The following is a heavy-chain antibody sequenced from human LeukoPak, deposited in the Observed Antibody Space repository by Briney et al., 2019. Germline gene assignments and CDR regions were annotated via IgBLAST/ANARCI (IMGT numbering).Heavy chain of an antibody. CDR3: AASGAVGSSWYPFDY. V-gene: IGHV3-30*03. CDR2: ISYDGSNK. D-gene: IGHD6-13*01. J-gene: IGHJ4*02. Sequence: GRSLRLSCAASGFTFSSYGMHWVRQAPGKGLEWVAVISYDGSNKYYADSVKGRFTISRDNSKNTLYLQMNSLRAEDTAVYYCAASGAVGSSWYPFDYWGQGTLVTVSS. CDR1: GFTFSSYG.